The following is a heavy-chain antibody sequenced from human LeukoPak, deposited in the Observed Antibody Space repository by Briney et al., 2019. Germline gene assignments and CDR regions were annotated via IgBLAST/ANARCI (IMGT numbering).Heavy chain of an antibody. CDR2: INAGNGNT. J-gene: IGHJ5*02. D-gene: IGHD2-15*01. V-gene: IGHV1-3*01. CDR1: GYTFTNYA. CDR3: ARELYCSGGSCYSGFDP. Sequence: ASVKVSCKASGYTFTNYAMHWVRQAPGQRLEWMGWINAGNGNTKYSQKFQGRVTITRDTSASTAYMELSSLRSEDTAVYYCARELYCSGGSCYSGFDPWGQGTLVTVSS.